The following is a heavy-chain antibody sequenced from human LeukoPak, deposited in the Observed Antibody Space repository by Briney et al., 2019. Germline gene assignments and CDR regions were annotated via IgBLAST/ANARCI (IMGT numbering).Heavy chain of an antibody. J-gene: IGHJ4*02. Sequence: EPSETLSLTCAVYGGSFRGYYWSWIRQPPGKGLEWIGEINHSGRTNYNPSLKSRVTTSVDTSKNQISLKLRSVTAADTAVYYCASGYSGCLSGYYFDYWGQGSLVTVSS. CDR3: ASGYSGCLSGYYFDY. V-gene: IGHV4-34*01. CDR2: INHSGRT. CDR1: GGSFRGYY. D-gene: IGHD1-26*01.